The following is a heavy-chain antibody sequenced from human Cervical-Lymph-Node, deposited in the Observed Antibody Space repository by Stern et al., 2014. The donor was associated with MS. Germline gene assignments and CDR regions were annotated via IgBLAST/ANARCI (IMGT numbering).Heavy chain of an antibody. D-gene: IGHD6-6*01. CDR1: GGSISRSNW. CDR3: AREGYSSSYDAFDI. J-gene: IGHJ3*02. V-gene: IGHV4-4*02. CDR2: IYPSGST. Sequence: QVQLQESGPGLVKPSGTLSLTCAVSGGSISRSNWWSWVRPPPGKGLEWIGAIYPSGSTNYTPSLKSRVTISVDKSKNQFSLKLSSVTAADTAVYYCAREGYSSSYDAFDIWGQGTMVTVSS.